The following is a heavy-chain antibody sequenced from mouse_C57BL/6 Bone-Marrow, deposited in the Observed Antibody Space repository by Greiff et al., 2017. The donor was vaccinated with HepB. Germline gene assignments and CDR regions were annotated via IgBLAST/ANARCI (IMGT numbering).Heavy chain of an antibody. CDR2: ISNGGGST. J-gene: IGHJ2*01. Sequence: DVKLVESGGGLVQPGGSLKLSCAASGFTFSDYYMYWVRQTPEKRLEWVAYISNGGGSTYYPDTVKGRFTISRDNAKNTLYLQMSRLKSEDTAMYYCARQYYYGLYYFDYWGQGTTLTVSS. CDR3: ARQYYYGLYYFDY. CDR1: GFTFSDYY. D-gene: IGHD1-1*01. V-gene: IGHV5-12*01.